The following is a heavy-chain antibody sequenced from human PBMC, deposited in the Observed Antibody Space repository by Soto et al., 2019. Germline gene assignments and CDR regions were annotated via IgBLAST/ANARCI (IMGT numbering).Heavy chain of an antibody. Sequence: GGSLRLSCAASGFIFSTYAMSWVRQAPGKGLEWVSTISTSGGSTHYADSVTGRFTISRDNTRSTLYLQMNSLRVDDTAVYYCARGQMTSTYWGQGSLVTVSS. CDR1: GFIFSTYA. CDR2: ISTSGGST. CDR3: ARGQMTSTY. V-gene: IGHV3-23*01. J-gene: IGHJ4*02. D-gene: IGHD2-21*02.